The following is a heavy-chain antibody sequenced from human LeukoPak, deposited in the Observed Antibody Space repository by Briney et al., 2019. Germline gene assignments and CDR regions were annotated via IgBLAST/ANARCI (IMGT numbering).Heavy chain of an antibody. J-gene: IGHJ4*02. V-gene: IGHV3-33*06. CDR3: AKDQSTLGFDY. CDR2: IWYDGSNK. Sequence: GRSLRLSCAASGFTFSSYGMHWVRQAPGKGLEWVAVIWYDGSNKYYADSVKGRFTISRDNSKNTLYLQMNSLRAEDTAVYYCAKDQSTLGFDYWGQGTLVTVSS. D-gene: IGHD2-2*01. CDR1: GFTFSSYG.